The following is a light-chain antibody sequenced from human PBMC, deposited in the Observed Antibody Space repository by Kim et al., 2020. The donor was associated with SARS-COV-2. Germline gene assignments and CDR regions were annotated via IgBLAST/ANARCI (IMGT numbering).Light chain of an antibody. CDR2: KAS. CDR3: QQYESHFVT. CDR1: QSISSW. V-gene: IGKV1-5*03. Sequence: DIQMTQSPSTLSASVGDRVTITCRASQSISSWLAWYQQKPGKAPKLLIYKASSLESGVPSRFSGSGSGTEFTLTISSLQPDDFATYYCQQYESHFVTYGQGTKVDIK. J-gene: IGKJ1*01.